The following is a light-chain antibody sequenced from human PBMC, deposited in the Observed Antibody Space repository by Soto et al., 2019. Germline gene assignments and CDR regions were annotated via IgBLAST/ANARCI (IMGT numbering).Light chain of an antibody. CDR2: AAS. CDR3: QHYNVYPQT. J-gene: IGKJ5*01. Sequence: DKQVTQSPSSLSASVGGRVTITCRASQGIDTYLAWFQQKPGKAPKTLIYAASSLHSGVPSRFSGSGFGTDFTLTISSLQPEDFATYYCQHYNVYPQTFGQGGLLEI. V-gene: IGKV1-16*01. CDR1: QGIDTY.